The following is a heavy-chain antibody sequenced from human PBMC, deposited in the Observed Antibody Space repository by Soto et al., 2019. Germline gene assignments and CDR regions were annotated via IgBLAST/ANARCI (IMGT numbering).Heavy chain of an antibody. CDR3: ARGVVPAAGAAPPYFHYGVDV. Sequence: QVQLVQSGPEVKKPGSSVKVSCKTSGDTFKKFAISWVRQAPGQGPEWMGGIIPMFGTTKYTQKFQGRVTFTADKSTGTSYMELTSLMSEDTATYFCARGVVPAAGAAPPYFHYGVDVWGQGPTVTVSS. CDR1: GDTFKKFA. CDR2: IIPMFGTT. V-gene: IGHV1-69*06. J-gene: IGHJ6*02. D-gene: IGHD6-6*01.